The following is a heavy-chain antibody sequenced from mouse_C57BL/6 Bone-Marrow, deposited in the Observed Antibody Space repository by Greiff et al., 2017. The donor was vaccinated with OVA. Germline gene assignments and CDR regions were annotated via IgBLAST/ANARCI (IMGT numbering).Heavy chain of an antibody. CDR3: ASLHYYGSSFGHC. CDR1: GYTFTNYW. CDR2: IYPGGGYT. Sequence: QVQLQQSGAELVRPGTSVKMSCKASGYTFTNYWIGWAKQRPGHGLEWIGDIYPGGGYTNYNEKFKGKATLTADKSSSTAYMQFSSLTSEDSAIYYCASLHYYGSSFGHCWGQGTTLTVSS. D-gene: IGHD1-1*01. J-gene: IGHJ2*01. V-gene: IGHV1-63*01.